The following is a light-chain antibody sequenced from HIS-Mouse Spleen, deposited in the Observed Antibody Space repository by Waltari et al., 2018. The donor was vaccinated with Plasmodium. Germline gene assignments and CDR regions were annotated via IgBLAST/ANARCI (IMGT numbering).Light chain of an antibody. CDR2: EGS. Sequence: QSALTQPASVSGSPGPSITLPCTGTRSDVGSSNLVPWYQQPPGKAPKLMIYEGSKRPSGVSNRFSGSKSGNTASLTISGLQAEDEADYYCCSYAGSSTWVFGGGTKLTVL. J-gene: IGLJ3*02. CDR3: CSYAGSSTWV. V-gene: IGLV2-23*01. CDR1: RSDVGSSNL.